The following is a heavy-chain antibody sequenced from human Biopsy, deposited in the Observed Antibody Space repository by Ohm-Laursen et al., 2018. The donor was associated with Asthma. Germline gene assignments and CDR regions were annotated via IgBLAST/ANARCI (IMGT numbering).Heavy chain of an antibody. D-gene: IGHD6-19*01. V-gene: IGHV1-69*13. CDR1: GGTFSNFA. CDR3: ARCQVGYSSGWSLLLKKIYYSGMDV. CDR2: NMTVFGTT. Sequence: SVKVSCKAPGGTFSNFAISWVRQAPGQGLEWLGGNMTVFGTTNYAQKLQGRVTITADESTSTAYMEVTSLRSEDTAIYYCARCQVGYSSGWSLLLKKIYYSGMDVWGQGTAVTVSS. J-gene: IGHJ6*02.